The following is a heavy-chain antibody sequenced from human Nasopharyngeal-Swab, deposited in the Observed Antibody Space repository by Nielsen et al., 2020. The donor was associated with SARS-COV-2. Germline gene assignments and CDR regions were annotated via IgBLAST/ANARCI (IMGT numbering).Heavy chain of an antibody. Sequence: GESLKISCAASGFTFSSSAMHWVRQAPGKGLEWVAVISYDGSNKYYADSVKGRFTISRDNSKNTLYLQMNSLRAEDTAVYYCARGGGSYFGAFDYWGQGTLVTVSS. CDR1: GFTFSSSA. CDR2: ISYDGSNK. D-gene: IGHD1-26*01. J-gene: IGHJ4*02. CDR3: ARGGGSYFGAFDY. V-gene: IGHV3-30*04.